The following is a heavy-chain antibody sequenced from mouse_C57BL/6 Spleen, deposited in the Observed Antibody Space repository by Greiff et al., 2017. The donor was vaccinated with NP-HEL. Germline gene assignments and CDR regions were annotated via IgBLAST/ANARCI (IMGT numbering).Heavy chain of an antibody. CDR2: IDPADSYT. J-gene: IGHJ4*01. CDR3: ASLYSYDYYAMDY. D-gene: IGHD2-10*02. CDR1: GYTFTSYW. V-gene: IGHV1-59*01. Sequence: QVQLQQPGAELVRPGTSVKLSCKASGYTFTSYWMHWVKQRPGQGLEWIGGIDPADSYTNYNQKFKGKATLTADTSSSTAYMQLISLTSEDSAVYYCASLYSYDYYAMDYWGQGTSLTVSS.